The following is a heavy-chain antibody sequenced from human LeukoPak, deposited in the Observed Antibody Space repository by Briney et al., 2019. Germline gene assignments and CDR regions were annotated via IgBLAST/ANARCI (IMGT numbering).Heavy chain of an antibody. CDR3: ARDLSGDDSPGAFDI. V-gene: IGHV3-11*01. CDR1: GFTFSDYY. D-gene: IGHD3-22*01. CDR2: ISSSGSTI. J-gene: IGHJ3*02. Sequence: PGGSLRLSCAASGFTFSDYYMSWIRQAPGKGLEWVSYISSSGSTIYCADSVKGRFTISRDNAKNSLYLQMNSLRAEDTAVYYCARDLSGDDSPGAFDIWGQGTMVTVSS.